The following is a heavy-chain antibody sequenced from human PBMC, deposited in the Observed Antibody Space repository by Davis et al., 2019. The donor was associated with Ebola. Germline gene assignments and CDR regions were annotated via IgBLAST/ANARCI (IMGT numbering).Heavy chain of an antibody. CDR1: GFTFSSYA. J-gene: IGHJ3*02. D-gene: IGHD1-26*01. CDR2: ISYDGSNK. CDR3: AKDTSNIWFDI. V-gene: IGHV3-30*04. Sequence: GGSLRLSCSASGFTFSSYAMHWVRQAPGKGLEWVAVISYDGSNKYYADSVKGRFTISRDNSKNTLHLQMNSLRVEDTAIYYCAKDTSNIWFDIWGQGTNVTVSS.